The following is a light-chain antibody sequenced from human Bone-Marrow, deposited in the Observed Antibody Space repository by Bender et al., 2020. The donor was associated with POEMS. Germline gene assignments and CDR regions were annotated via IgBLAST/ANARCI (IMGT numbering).Light chain of an antibody. V-gene: IGLV2-8*01. Sequence: QSALTQPPSASGSPGQSVTIACTGGSSDVGYYDYVSWYQQHPGKAPKLMIYDVYKRPSGVPDRFSGSRSGNTASLTVSGLQADDEAIYFCVAWDASLNGWVFGGGTKLTVL. CDR1: SSDVGYYDY. CDR2: DVY. J-gene: IGLJ3*02. CDR3: VAWDASLNGWV.